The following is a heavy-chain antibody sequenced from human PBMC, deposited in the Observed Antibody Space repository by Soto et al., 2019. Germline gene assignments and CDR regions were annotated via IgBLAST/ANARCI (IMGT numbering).Heavy chain of an antibody. V-gene: IGHV3-74*01. CDR1: GFIFKMYW. Sequence: GGSLRLSCAASGFIFKMYWMHWVRQSPGKGLVWISRIYNDGTYSDYADSVRGRFTISRDNVNDTLYPQMNNLRAEDSGLYYCTRGPRPISTGTGAYWGQGTQVTVSS. CDR2: IYNDGTYS. D-gene: IGHD3-10*01. CDR3: TRGPRPISTGTGAY. J-gene: IGHJ4*02.